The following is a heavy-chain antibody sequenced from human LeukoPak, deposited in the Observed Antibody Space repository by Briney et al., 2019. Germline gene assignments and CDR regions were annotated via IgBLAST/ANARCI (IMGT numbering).Heavy chain of an antibody. Sequence: GGSLRLSCAASGFTFSSYSMDWVRQAPGKGLEWVSSISSSSSYIYYADSVKGRFTISRDNAKNSLYLQMNSLRAEDTAVYYCARDLGIAAAGTSSDWGQGTLVTVSS. D-gene: IGHD6-13*01. CDR1: GFTFSSYS. J-gene: IGHJ4*02. CDR2: ISSSSSYI. CDR3: ARDLGIAAAGTSSD. V-gene: IGHV3-21*01.